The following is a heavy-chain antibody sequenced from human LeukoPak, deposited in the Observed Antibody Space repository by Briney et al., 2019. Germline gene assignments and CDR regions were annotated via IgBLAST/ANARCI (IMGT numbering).Heavy chain of an antibody. Sequence: GGSLRLSCAASGFTFSDYGMHWVRQAPGKGLEWVALISYDGSNKYYADSVKGRFTISRDNSKNTLYLQMNNLRAEDTAVYYCAKDDCSSSGCYVDYWGQGTLVTVSS. D-gene: IGHD2-2*01. CDR1: GFTFSDYG. J-gene: IGHJ4*02. CDR2: ISYDGSNK. V-gene: IGHV3-30*18. CDR3: AKDDCSSSGCYVDY.